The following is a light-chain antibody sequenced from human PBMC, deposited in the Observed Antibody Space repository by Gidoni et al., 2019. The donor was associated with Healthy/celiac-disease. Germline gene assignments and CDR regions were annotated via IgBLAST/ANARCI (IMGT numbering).Light chain of an antibody. CDR1: HSFLYSSNNKNY. V-gene: IGKV4-1*01. CDR3: QQYYSSPLT. CDR2: WAS. Sequence: IVMTQSPDSLALSLLEMAPGNCKSSHSFLYSSNNKNYLAWYQQKPGQPPKLLIYWASTRESGVPARFSGSGSGTDFTLTISSLQAEDVAVYYCQQYYSSPLTFGQGTKVEIK. J-gene: IGKJ1*01.